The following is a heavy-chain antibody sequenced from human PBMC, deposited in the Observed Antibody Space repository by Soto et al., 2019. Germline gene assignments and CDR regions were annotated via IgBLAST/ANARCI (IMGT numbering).Heavy chain of an antibody. CDR3: ARDAPNCSSTSCYDY. D-gene: IGHD2-2*01. CDR2: IYPGDSDT. V-gene: IGHV5-51*01. Sequence: PGESLKISCKGSGYSFTSYWIGWVLQMPGKGLEWMGIIYPGDSDTRYSPSFQGQVTISADKSISTAYLQWSSLKALDTAMYYCARDAPNCSSTSCYDYWGQGTLVTVSS. J-gene: IGHJ4*02. CDR1: GYSFTSYW.